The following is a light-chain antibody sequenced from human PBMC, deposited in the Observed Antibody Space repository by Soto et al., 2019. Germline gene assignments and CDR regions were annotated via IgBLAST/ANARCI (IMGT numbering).Light chain of an antibody. CDR3: QQYYSTLHT. V-gene: IGKV4-1*01. CDR1: QSVLYSSNNKNY. CDR2: WAS. J-gene: IGKJ2*01. Sequence: DIVMTQSPDSLAVSLGERATINCKSSQSVLYSSNNKNYLAWYQQKPGQPPKLLIYWASTRESGVPDRFSGSGSGTDSTLTISSLQAEDVAVYYCQQYYSTLHTFGQGTKLEIK.